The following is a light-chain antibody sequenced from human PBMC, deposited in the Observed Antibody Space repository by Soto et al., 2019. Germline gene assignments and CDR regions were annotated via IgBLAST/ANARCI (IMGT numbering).Light chain of an antibody. CDR2: DAS. V-gene: IGKV1-5*01. CDR3: QQYNTYAGT. J-gene: IGKJ1*01. CDR1: QRISSW. Sequence: DIQMTQSPSTLSASVGDGVTITCRASQRISSWLAWYQQKPGKAPKLLIYDASSLESGVPSRFSGSGSGTEFTLTISSRQPDDFATYYCQQYNTYAGTFGPGTKVEIK.